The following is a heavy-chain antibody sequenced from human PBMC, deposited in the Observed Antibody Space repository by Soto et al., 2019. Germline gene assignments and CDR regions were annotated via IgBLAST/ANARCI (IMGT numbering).Heavy chain of an antibody. D-gene: IGHD2-15*01. CDR2: INPSGGST. CDR3: ARFQPRVPDIVVVDAGRDAFDI. J-gene: IGHJ3*02. Sequence: ASVKVSCKASGYTFTSYYMHWVRQAPGQGLEWMGIINPSGGSTSYAQKFQGRVTMTRDTSTSTVYMELSSLRSEDTAVYYCARFQPRVPDIVVVDAGRDAFDIWGQGTMVTVSS. CDR1: GYTFTSYY. V-gene: IGHV1-46*03.